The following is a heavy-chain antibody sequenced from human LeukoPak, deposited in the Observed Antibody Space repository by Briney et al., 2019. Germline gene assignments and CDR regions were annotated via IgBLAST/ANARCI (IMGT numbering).Heavy chain of an antibody. CDR3: ARVSIAVAGLLDY. D-gene: IGHD6-19*01. Sequence: ASVKVSCKASGYIFSGYYIHWVRQAPGQGLEWMGRINPNNRDTIYAQKFQGRVTMTRGTSISTAYMELSRLRSDDTAVYYCARVSIAVAGLLDYWGQGTLLTVPS. V-gene: IGHV1-2*06. CDR1: GYIFSGYY. J-gene: IGHJ4*02. CDR2: INPNNRDT.